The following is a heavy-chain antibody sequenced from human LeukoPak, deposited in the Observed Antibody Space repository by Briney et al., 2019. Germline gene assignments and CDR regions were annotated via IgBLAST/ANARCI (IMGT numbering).Heavy chain of an antibody. Sequence: SETLSLTCTVSGGSISSSSYYWGWIRQPPGKGLEWIGSIYYSGSTYYNPSLKSRVTISVDTSKNQFSLKLSSVTAADTAVYYCARDRAEGVAGPIWGQGTLVTVSS. D-gene: IGHD2-15*01. CDR3: ARDRAEGVAGPI. CDR1: GGSISSSSYY. J-gene: IGHJ4*02. CDR2: IYYSGST. V-gene: IGHV4-39*07.